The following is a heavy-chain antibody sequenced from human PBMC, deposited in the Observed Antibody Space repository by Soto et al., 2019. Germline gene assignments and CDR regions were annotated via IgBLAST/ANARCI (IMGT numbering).Heavy chain of an antibody. D-gene: IGHD4-17*01. Sequence: EVQLLESGGGLVQPGGSLRLSCAASGVTFSSFAMSWVRQAPGKGLEWVSSISGSGGRIDYADSVKGRFTIARDNSKNTLLLQMNSLRAEDTAVYSCAKGHGDWGGNFLNSWGQGTLVTVSS. CDR3: AKGHGDWGGNFLNS. CDR1: GVTFSSFA. V-gene: IGHV3-23*01. J-gene: IGHJ4*02. CDR2: ISGSGGRI.